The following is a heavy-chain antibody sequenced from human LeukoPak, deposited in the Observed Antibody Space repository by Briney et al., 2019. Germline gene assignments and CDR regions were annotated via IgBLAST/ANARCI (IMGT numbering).Heavy chain of an antibody. J-gene: IGHJ6*03. CDR2: INPNNGDT. CDR1: GYTFTGYY. Sequence: ASVKVSCKASGYTFTGYYMHWVRQAPGQGLEWMGWINPNNGDTNYAQGFQGRVTMTRDTSISTAYMELSRLRSDDTAVYYCARGLSGTYYYNYMDVWGKGTTVTVSS. V-gene: IGHV1-2*02. CDR3: ARGLSGTYYYNYMDV.